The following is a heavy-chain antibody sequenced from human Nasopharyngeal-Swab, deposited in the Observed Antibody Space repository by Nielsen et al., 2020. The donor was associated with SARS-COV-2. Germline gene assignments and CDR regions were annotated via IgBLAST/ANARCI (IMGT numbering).Heavy chain of an antibody. Sequence: GESLKISCAASGFTFSSYGMHWVRQAPGKGLEWVAFIRYDGFNQHYADSVKGRFTISRDSFKNTLYLQLNSLRAEDPAVYYCAKDHKMDSGGGEGYMDVWGKGTTVTVSS. D-gene: IGHD3-16*01. V-gene: IGHV3-30*02. CDR2: IRYDGFNQ. CDR1: GFTFSSYG. CDR3: AKDHKMDSGGGEGYMDV. J-gene: IGHJ6*03.